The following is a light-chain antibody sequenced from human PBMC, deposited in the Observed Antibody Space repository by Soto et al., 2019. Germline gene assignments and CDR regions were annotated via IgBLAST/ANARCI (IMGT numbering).Light chain of an antibody. CDR3: SSYTSSSTPYV. CDR2: EVS. V-gene: IGLV2-14*01. CDR1: SSDVGGYNY. J-gene: IGLJ1*01. Sequence: QSVLTQPASVSGSPGQSITISCTGTSSDVGGYNYVSWYQQHPGKAPKLMIYEVSNRPPGVSNRFSGSKSGNTASLTISGLQAEDEADYYCSSYTSSSTPYVFGTGTKVTVL.